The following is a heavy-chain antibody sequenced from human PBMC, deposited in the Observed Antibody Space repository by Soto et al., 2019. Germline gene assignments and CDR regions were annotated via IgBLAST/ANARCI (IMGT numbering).Heavy chain of an antibody. V-gene: IGHV1-69*01. CDR2: FIPVFDTP. J-gene: IGHJ4*02. CDR3: ARGDRPYVWLNDF. Sequence: QAQLVQSGAEVKKPGSSVKVSCKDSGGLFSSYAISWVRQAPGQGLEWMGGFIPVFDTPYYAQKFQGRVTITEDESTNTAYLEVSSLRSDHRAMYYCARGDRPYVWLNDFWGQVSRITVSS. D-gene: IGHD3-16*01. CDR1: GGLFSSYA.